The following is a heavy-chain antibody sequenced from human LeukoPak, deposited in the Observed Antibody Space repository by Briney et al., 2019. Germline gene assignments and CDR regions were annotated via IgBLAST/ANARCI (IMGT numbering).Heavy chain of an antibody. CDR3: ARQAYSSNLGWFDP. V-gene: IGHV4-38-2*01. CDR2: IYNSGST. D-gene: IGHD6-13*01. Sequence: GSLRLSCAASGFAFSNYAMSWVRQAPGKGLEWIGNIYNSGSTYYNPSLKSRVTISVDTSKNQFSLKLSSVTAADTAVYYCARQAYSSNLGWFDPWGQGTLVTVSS. CDR1: GFAFSNYA. J-gene: IGHJ5*02.